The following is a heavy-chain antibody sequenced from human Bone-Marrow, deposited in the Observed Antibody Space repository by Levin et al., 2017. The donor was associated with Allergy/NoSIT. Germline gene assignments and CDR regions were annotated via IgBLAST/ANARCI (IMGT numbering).Heavy chain of an antibody. CDR2: ISSSGSDM. J-gene: IGHJ3*02. CDR3: ARGIIGDVRVAHKEAFDI. Sequence: PGGSLRLSCIVSGFTFSDYSIYWVRQAPGKGLEWVSSISSSGSDMYYVDSVKGRFTISRDNAKNSLTLQMNSLRAEDTAVYYCARGIIGDVRVAHKEAFDIWGQGTMVSVSS. D-gene: IGHD2-8*02. V-gene: IGHV3-21*01. CDR1: GFTFSDYS.